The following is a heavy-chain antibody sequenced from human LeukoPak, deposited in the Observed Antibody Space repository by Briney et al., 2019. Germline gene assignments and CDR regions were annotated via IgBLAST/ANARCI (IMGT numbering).Heavy chain of an antibody. CDR1: GGSISSGGYY. V-gene: IGHV4-31*03. Sequence: PSETLSLTCTVSGGSISSGGYYWSWIRQHPGKGLEWIGYIYYSGSTYYNPSLKSRVTISVDTSKNQFSLKLSSVTAADTAVYYCARGPPDSSSLGSNWFDPWGQGTLVTVSS. J-gene: IGHJ5*02. CDR2: IYYSGST. CDR3: ARGPPDSSSLGSNWFDP. D-gene: IGHD6-13*01.